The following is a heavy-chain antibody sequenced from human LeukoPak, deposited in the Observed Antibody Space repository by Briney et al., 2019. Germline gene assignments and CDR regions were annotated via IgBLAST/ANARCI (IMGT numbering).Heavy chain of an antibody. V-gene: IGHV1-69*04. J-gene: IGHJ4*02. CDR1: GGTFSSYA. CDR3: ARTTSYGGNLFFDY. CDR2: IIPILGIA. Sequence: SVKVSCKASGGTFSSYAFSWVRQAPGQGLEWMGRIIPILGIANYAQKFQGRVTITADKSTSTAYMELSSLRSEDTAVYYCARTTSYGGNLFFDYWGQGTLVTVSS. D-gene: IGHD4-23*01.